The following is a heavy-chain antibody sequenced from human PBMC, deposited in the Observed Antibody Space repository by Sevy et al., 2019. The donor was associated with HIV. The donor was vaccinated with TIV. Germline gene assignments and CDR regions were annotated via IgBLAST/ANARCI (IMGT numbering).Heavy chain of an antibody. CDR2: IKAKIDGETT. V-gene: IGHV3-15*07. Sequence: GGSLRLSCGGSGFNISSASMNWVRQAPGRGLEWVGRIKAKIDGETTDYGAPVKGRFIISRDDSGKTVYVQLNSVKSEDTAMYFCTTRPYGSIIDYWGQGTLVTVSS. J-gene: IGHJ4*02. CDR3: TTRPYGSIIDY. CDR1: GFNISSAS. D-gene: IGHD3-10*01.